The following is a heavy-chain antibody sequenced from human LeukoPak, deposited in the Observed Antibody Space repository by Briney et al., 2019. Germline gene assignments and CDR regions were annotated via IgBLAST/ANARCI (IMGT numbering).Heavy chain of an antibody. V-gene: IGHV3-53*01. CDR2: IYSGGST. D-gene: IGHD6-6*01. Sequence: PGGSLRLSCAASGFTFSSYWMHWVRQAPGKGLVWVSIIYSGGSTYYADSVKGRFTISRDNSKNTLYLQMNSLRAEDTAVYYCAKGSLGSSRDYWGQGTLVTVSS. J-gene: IGHJ4*02. CDR1: GFTFSSYW. CDR3: AKGSLGSSRDY.